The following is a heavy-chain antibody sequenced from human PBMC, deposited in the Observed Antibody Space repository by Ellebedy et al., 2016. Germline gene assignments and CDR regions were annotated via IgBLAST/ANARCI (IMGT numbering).Heavy chain of an antibody. CDR2: ISANAGGTT. V-gene: IGHV3-23*01. Sequence: LSLTCXASGFTFRTYAMNWVRQAPGKGLEWVPLISANAGGTTYYADSVKGRFTISRDNSKNTLYLQMNSLRAEDTAVYYCARATGFGVFDYWGQGTLVTVSS. D-gene: IGHD3-3*01. CDR3: ARATGFGVFDY. J-gene: IGHJ4*02. CDR1: GFTFRTYA.